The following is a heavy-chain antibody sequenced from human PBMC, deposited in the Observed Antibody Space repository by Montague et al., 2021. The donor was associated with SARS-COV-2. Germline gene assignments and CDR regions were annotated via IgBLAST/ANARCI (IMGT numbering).Heavy chain of an antibody. CDR1: GDSITSDVSY. J-gene: IGHJ4*02. Sequence: TLSLTCTVSGDSITSDVSYWSWLPQPAGQGLDWIVSLYTTGNSNYSPSLNGSLTISLDTSKNQFSLKLSSVTAADTAVYYCARDDFRWDFDCWGQGTLVTVSS. CDR3: ARDDFRWDFDC. CDR2: LYTTGNS. D-gene: IGHD2/OR15-2a*01. V-gene: IGHV4-61*02.